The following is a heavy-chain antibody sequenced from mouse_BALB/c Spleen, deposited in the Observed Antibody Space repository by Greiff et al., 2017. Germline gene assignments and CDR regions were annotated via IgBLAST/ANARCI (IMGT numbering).Heavy chain of an antibody. CDR3: ARPIYYDYDPFAY. CDR1: GFTFSSYA. Sequence: EVQGVESGGGLVKPGGSLKLSCAASGFTFSSYAMSWVRQSPEKRLEWVAEISSGGSYTYYPDTVTGRFTISRDNAKNTLYLEMSSLRSEDTAMYYCARPIYYDYDPFAYWGQGTLVTVSA. J-gene: IGHJ3*01. D-gene: IGHD2-4*01. CDR2: ISSGGSYT. V-gene: IGHV5-9-4*01.